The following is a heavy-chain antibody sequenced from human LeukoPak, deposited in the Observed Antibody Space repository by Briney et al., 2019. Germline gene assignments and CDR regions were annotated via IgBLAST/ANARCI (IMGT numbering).Heavy chain of an antibody. D-gene: IGHD5-24*01. V-gene: IGHV4-39*07. CDR3: ARLYLRRDGYNYFDY. CDR1: GAAISRSSYY. Sequence: SETVSLTCIVSGAAISRSSYYWGWIRQPPGKGLEWIGSIYYSGSTYYNPSLKSRVTISVDRSKNQFSLKLSSVTAADTAVYYCARLYLRRDGYNYFDYWGQGTLVTVSS. CDR2: IYYSGST. J-gene: IGHJ4*02.